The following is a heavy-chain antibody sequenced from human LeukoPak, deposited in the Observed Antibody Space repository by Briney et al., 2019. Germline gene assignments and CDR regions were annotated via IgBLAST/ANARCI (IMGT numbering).Heavy chain of an antibody. D-gene: IGHD6-19*01. V-gene: IGHV1-69*13. CDR2: IIPIFGTA. J-gene: IGHJ4*02. CDR3: ARDNTRGCPNFAY. Sequence: SVKVSCKASGGTFSSYAISWVRQAPGQGLEWMGGIIPIFGTANYAQKFQGRVTITADESTSTAYMELRSLRSDDTAVYYCARDNTRGCPNFAYWAQGTLSTVPS. CDR1: GGTFSSYA.